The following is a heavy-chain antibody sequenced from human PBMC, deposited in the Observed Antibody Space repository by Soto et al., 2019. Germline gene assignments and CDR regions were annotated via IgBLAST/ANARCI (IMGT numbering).Heavy chain of an antibody. CDR1: GYTFTSYD. J-gene: IGHJ4*02. D-gene: IGHD1-26*01. Sequence: ASVKVSCKASGYTFTSYDINWVRQATGQGLEWMGWMNPNSGNTGYAQKFQGRVTITADESTSTAYMELSSLRSEDTAVYYCARVLSGSYCLSYWGQGTLVTVSS. CDR2: MNPNSGNT. CDR3: ARVLSGSYCLSY. V-gene: IGHV1-8*01.